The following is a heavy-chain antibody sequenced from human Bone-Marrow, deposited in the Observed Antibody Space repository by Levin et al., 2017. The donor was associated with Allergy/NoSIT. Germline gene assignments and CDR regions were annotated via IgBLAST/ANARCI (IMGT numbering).Heavy chain of an antibody. CDR1: GFTFSNYW. Sequence: GGSLRLSCAASGFTFSNYWMHWVRQVPGKGLVWVSRIDEYGSITNYADSVRGRFTISRDNAKNTLHLQMNSLRAEDTALYYCTSDLGREFAYWGQGTLVTVSS. J-gene: IGHJ4*02. CDR2: IDEYGSIT. V-gene: IGHV3-74*01. CDR3: TSDLGREFAY. D-gene: IGHD1-26*01.